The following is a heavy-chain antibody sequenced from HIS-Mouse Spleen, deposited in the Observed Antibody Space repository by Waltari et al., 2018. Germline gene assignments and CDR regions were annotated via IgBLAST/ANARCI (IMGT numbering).Heavy chain of an antibody. D-gene: IGHD6-13*01. CDR3: AREIPYSSSWYDWYFDL. J-gene: IGHJ2*01. Sequence: QLHLQESCPGLVKPSETLSLTCPVSGGYISSRSYYWGWIRQPPGKRPGWIGGIYYSGSTYYNPSLKSRVTISVDTSKNQFSLKLSSVTAADTAVYYCAREIPYSSSWYDWYFDLWGRGTLVTVSS. CDR1: GGYISSRSYY. V-gene: IGHV4-39*07. CDR2: IYYSGST.